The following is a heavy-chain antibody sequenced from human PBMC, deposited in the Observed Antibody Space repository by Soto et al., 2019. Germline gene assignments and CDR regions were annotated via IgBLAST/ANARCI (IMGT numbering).Heavy chain of an antibody. V-gene: IGHV4-34*01. CDR3: AINYGSGSYQFDY. Sequence: SETLSLTCAVYGGSFSGYYWSWIRQPPGKGLEWIGEINHSGSTNYNPSLKSRVTISVDTSKNQFSLKLSSVTAADTAGYYCAINYGSGSYQFDYWGQGTLVTVSS. D-gene: IGHD3-10*01. CDR1: GGSFSGYY. CDR2: INHSGST. J-gene: IGHJ4*02.